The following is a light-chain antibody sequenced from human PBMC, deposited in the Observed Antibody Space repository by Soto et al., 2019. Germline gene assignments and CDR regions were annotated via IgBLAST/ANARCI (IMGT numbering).Light chain of an antibody. CDR3: AFWYSNTWV. CDR2: YKSDSDK. V-gene: IGLV5-39*01. Sequence: QPVLTQPTSLSASPGASARFTCALRSGINVGTYNIYWYQQKPGSPPRYLLRYKSDSDKHQNSGVPSRFSGSKDTSTNAGLLLISGLQSEDEGDYYCAFWYSNTWVFGGGTKLTVL. J-gene: IGLJ3*02. CDR1: SGINVGTYN.